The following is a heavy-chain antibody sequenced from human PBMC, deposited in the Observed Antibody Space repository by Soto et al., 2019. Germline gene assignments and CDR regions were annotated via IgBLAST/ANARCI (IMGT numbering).Heavy chain of an antibody. V-gene: IGHV1-46*01. CDR3: ARDTAMAIHYYYGMDV. CDR1: GYTFTSYY. Sequence: QVQLVQSGAEVKKPGASVKVSCKASGYTFTSYYMHWVRQAPGQGLEWMGIINPSGGSTSYAQKFQGRVTMTRDTSTSTVYMELSSLRSEDTAVYYCARDTAMAIHYYYGMDVWGQGTTVTVSS. CDR2: INPSGGST. D-gene: IGHD5-18*01. J-gene: IGHJ6*02.